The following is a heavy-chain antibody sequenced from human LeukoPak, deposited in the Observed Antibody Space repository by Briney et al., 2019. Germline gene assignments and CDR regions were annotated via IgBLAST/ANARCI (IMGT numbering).Heavy chain of an antibody. Sequence: SETLSLTCTVSGGSISSSNWWSWVRQPPGKGLEWIGGIYHSGSTNYNPSLKSRVTISVDKSKNQFSLKLSSVTAADTAVYYCARVTMIVVVNWFDPWGQGTLVTVSS. CDR3: ARVTMIVVVNWFDP. J-gene: IGHJ5*02. V-gene: IGHV4-4*02. CDR1: GGSISSSNW. D-gene: IGHD3-22*01. CDR2: IYHSGST.